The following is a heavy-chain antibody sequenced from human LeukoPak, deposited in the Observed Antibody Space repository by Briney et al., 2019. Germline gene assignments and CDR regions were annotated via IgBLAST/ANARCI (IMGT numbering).Heavy chain of an antibody. V-gene: IGHV3-64*01. J-gene: IGHJ4*02. Sequence: GGSLRLSCVASGFTFSTYVMHWVRQVPGKGLEYVSAISSNGGSTYYAISVKGRFIISRDNSKNTLYLQMGSLRAEDMAVYYCARARNPYAYFDYWGQGTLVTVSS. CDR3: ARARNPYAYFDY. CDR1: GFTFSTYV. D-gene: IGHD1-14*01. CDR2: ISSNGGST.